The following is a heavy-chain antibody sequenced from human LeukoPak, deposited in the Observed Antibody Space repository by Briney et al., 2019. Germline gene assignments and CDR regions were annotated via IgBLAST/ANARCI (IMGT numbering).Heavy chain of an antibody. Sequence: SVKVSCKASGGTFSSYAISWVRQAPGQGLEWMGGIIPIFGTANYAQKFQGRVTITADESTSTAYMELSSLRSDDTAVYYCASSAWDSSGYSLVDWGQGTLVTVSS. J-gene: IGHJ4*02. CDR1: GGTFSSYA. CDR2: IIPIFGTA. V-gene: IGHV1-69*13. CDR3: ASSAWDSSGYSLVD. D-gene: IGHD3-22*01.